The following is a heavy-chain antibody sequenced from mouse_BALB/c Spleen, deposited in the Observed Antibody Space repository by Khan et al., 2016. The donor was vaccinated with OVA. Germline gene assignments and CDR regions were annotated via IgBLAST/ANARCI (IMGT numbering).Heavy chain of an antibody. J-gene: IGHJ2*01. CDR1: GYSFINYW. CDR2: IYPENSDT. Sequence: VQLKESGTVLARPGASVKMSCKASGYSFINYWMHWVKQRPGQVLEWVGTIYPENSDTRYNQKFKGKAKLTAVTSASTAYMELSSLTSEDSAVYYCTRSYDSYYFDYWGQGTTLTVSS. D-gene: IGHD2-4*01. CDR3: TRSYDSYYFDY. V-gene: IGHV1-5*01.